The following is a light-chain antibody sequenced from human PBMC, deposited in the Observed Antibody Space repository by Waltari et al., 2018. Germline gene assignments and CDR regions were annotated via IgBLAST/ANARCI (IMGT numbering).Light chain of an antibody. Sequence: DIQMTQSPSSLSASVGGTVTITCRASQNIRTYLNWYQQKTAKAPKLLIYGASTLQRGVPSRVRGSASGTEFTLTVTNLQPDDFATYFCQQSFSSPWTFGQGTTVNI. CDR3: QQSFSSPWT. J-gene: IGKJ1*01. CDR1: QNIRTY. CDR2: GAS. V-gene: IGKV1-39*01.